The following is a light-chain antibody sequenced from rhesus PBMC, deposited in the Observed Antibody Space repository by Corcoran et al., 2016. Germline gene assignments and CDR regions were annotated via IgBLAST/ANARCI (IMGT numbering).Light chain of an antibody. CDR3: QQYDNSPFT. CDR1: QDIKNW. Sequence: DIQMTQSPSSLSASVGDRVTITCRASQDIKNWLAWYQQKPGKAPKLLIYRPSNLETGVPSRFSGSVSGTEFTLTINSLQPEYISTDSCQQYDNSPFTFGPGTKLDIK. J-gene: IGKJ3*01. CDR2: RPS. V-gene: IGKV1-69*01.